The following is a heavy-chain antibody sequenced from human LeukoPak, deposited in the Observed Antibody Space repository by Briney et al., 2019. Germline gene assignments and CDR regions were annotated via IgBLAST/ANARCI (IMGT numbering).Heavy chain of an antibody. Sequence: GGSLRLSCAASGFTVSSNYMSWVRQAPGKGLEWVSVIYSSGSTYYADSVKGRFTISRDNSKNTLYLQMNSLRAEDTAVYYCARDSSTGWYHGHWGQGTLVTVSS. D-gene: IGHD6-19*01. V-gene: IGHV3-66*01. CDR2: IYSSGST. CDR1: GFTVSSNY. CDR3: ARDSSTGWYHGH. J-gene: IGHJ4*02.